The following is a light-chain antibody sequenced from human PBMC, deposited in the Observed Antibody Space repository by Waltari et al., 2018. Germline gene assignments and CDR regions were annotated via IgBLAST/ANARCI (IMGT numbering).Light chain of an antibody. V-gene: IGKV3-15*01. CDR1: QSVSSN. CDR2: AAS. J-gene: IGKJ2*01. CDR3: QQRAGWPLYS. Sequence: ETVMTQSPAPLSVSPGERVTLSCRASQSVSSNVPWYQQRPGRAPRLLFYAASTRATGLAARFSGSGSGTQFTLTISSLQSEDFAVYYCQQRAGWPLYSFGQGTRLEI.